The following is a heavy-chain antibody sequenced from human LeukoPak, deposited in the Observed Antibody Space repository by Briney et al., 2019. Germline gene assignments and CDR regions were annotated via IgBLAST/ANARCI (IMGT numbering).Heavy chain of an antibody. CDR2: IYYTGST. V-gene: IGHV4-39*01. J-gene: IGHJ4*02. Sequence: PSETLSLTCSVSGASISGGTYYWGWIRQPPGTGLEWIGSIYYTGSTYDNPSLKSRVTISVDTFKNQFSLKLSSVTAADTTVYYCARRGGSGRAFDYWGQGTLVTVSS. CDR3: ARRGGSGRAFDY. CDR1: GASISGGTYY. D-gene: IGHD1-26*01.